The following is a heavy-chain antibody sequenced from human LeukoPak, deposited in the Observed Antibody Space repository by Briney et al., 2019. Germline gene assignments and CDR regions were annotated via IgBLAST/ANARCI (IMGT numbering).Heavy chain of an antibody. CDR1: GGSVSSDDFY. Sequence: SETLSLTCTVSGGSVSSDDFYWGWIRQPPGKGLEWIGYIHYSGTTNYNPSLKSRVTMSLDTSQNQFSLKLNSVAAADTAVYYCARHPARTRYFDRWGQGTLVTVSS. V-gene: IGHV4-61*08. CDR3: ARHPARTRYFDR. CDR2: IHYSGTT. J-gene: IGHJ4*02. D-gene: IGHD1-14*01.